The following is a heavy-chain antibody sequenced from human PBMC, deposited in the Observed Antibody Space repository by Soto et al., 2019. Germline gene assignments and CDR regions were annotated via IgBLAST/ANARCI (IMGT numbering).Heavy chain of an antibody. Sequence: APVKVSCKASGYTFTSYGISWVRQAPGQGLEWMGWISAYNGNTNYAQKLQGRVTMTTDTSTSTAYMELRSLRSDDTAVYYCARYQITIFGVGVELDVWCQGTTVTVSS. CDR1: GYTFTSYG. V-gene: IGHV1-18*01. CDR2: ISAYNGNT. D-gene: IGHD3-3*01. CDR3: ARYQITIFGVGVELDV. J-gene: IGHJ6*02.